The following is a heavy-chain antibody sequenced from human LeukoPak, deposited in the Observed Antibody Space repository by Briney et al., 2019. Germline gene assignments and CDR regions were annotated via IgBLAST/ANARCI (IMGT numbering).Heavy chain of an antibody. CDR2: IYYSGST. D-gene: IGHD3-16*01. J-gene: IGHJ4*02. CDR3: ARDTASWGGYFDY. CDR1: GGSISSYY. V-gene: IGHV4-59*06. Sequence: SETLSLTCTVSGGSISSYYWSWLRQPPGKGLEWIGYIYYSGSTYYNPSLKSRVTISVDTSENQFSLKLSSVTAADTAVYYCARDTASWGGYFDYWGQGTLVTVSS.